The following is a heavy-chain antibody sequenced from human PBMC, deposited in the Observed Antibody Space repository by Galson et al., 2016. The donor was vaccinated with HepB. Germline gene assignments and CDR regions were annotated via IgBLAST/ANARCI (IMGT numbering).Heavy chain of an antibody. V-gene: IGHV3-74*01. D-gene: IGHD3-22*01. CDR3: AGMGYYYGSGGYHSLTIDY. Sequence: SLRLSCAASGFTFSSFWMHWVRQAPGKGLMWISRINPDGSNTTYADSVRGRFTVSRDDAKNTMYLQMNSLRAKDTAVYFCAGMGYYYGSGGYHSLTIDYWGPGTLVTVSS. J-gene: IGHJ4*02. CDR2: INPDGSNT. CDR1: GFTFSSFW.